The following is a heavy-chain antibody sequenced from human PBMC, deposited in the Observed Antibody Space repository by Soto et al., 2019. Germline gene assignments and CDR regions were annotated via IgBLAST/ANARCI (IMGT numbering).Heavy chain of an antibody. V-gene: IGHV4-31*03. CDR2: IYYSGSI. Sequence: QVQLQESGPGLVKPSQTLSLTYTVSGGSISSGGYSWNWVRQHPGKGLEWIGHIYYSGSIHYNSSLKSRVTISVDTSKNQFSLKLSSVTAADTAMYYCAREGMIVVVNDGAFDIWGQGTMVTVSS. CDR3: AREGMIVVVNDGAFDI. J-gene: IGHJ3*02. CDR1: GGSISSGGYS. D-gene: IGHD3-22*01.